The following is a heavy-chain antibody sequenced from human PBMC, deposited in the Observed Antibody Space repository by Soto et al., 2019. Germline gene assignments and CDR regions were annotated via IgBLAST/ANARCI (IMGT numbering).Heavy chain of an antibody. D-gene: IGHD3-22*01. J-gene: IGHJ3*02. CDR3: AREGITMIVVVTENAFDI. CDR1: GYTFTSYA. CDR2: INAGNGNT. Sequence: GASVKVSCKASGYTFTSYAMHWVRQAPGQRLEWMGWINAGNGNTKYSQKFQGRVTITRDTSASTAYMELSSLRSEDTAVYYCAREGITMIVVVTENAFDIWGQGTMVTVSS. V-gene: IGHV1-3*01.